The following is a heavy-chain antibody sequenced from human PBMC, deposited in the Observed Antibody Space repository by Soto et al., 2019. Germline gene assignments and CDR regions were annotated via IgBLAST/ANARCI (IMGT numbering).Heavy chain of an antibody. CDR2: IYYRGNT. J-gene: IGHJ4*02. CDR1: GGSISSSSYY. V-gene: IGHV4-39*02. Sequence: SETLSLTCTVSGGSISSSSYYWGWIRQPPGKGLEWIGSIYYRGNTYYNPSLKSRVTISVDTSKDQFSLKLSSVTAADTAVYYCAREGGGYCSGGSCQVDYWGQGTLVTVS. D-gene: IGHD2-15*01. CDR3: AREGGGYCSGGSCQVDY.